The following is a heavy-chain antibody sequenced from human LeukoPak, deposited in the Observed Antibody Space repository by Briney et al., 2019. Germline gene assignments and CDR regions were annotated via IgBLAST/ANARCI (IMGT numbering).Heavy chain of an antibody. CDR1: GGSFSGYY. Sequence: PSETLSLTYAVYGGSFSGYYWSWIRQPPGKGLEWIGEINHSGSTNYNPSLKSRVTISVDTSKNQFSLKLSSVTAADTAVYYCVSLWPYQLSAFDIWGQGTMVTVSS. CDR2: INHSGST. CDR3: VSLWPYQLSAFDI. V-gene: IGHV4-34*01. J-gene: IGHJ3*02. D-gene: IGHD2-2*01.